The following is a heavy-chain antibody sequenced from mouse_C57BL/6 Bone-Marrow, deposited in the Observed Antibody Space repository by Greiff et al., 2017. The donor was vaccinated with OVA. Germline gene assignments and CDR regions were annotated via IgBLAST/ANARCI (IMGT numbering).Heavy chain of an antibody. CDR2: LSYSGST. Sequence: EVQLQQSGPGLAKPSQTLSLTCSVTGYSITSDYWNWIRKFLGNKLEYMGYLSYSGSTYYNHSLKSRIPITRDTSKNPYYLQLHSVTTEDTATDNCARGIRYPAWLANRGQGTLVTVSA. V-gene: IGHV3-8*01. CDR3: ARGIRYPAWLAN. J-gene: IGHJ3*01. CDR1: GYSITSDY. D-gene: IGHD1-1*01.